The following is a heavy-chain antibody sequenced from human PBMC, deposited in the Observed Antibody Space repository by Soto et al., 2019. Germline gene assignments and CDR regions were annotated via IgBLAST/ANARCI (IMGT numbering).Heavy chain of an antibody. CDR1: GFTFSTRA. V-gene: IGHV3-23*01. Sequence: GGSLRLSCVASGFTFSTRAMMWVRQARGKSMEWVSGIVGSGDAFHADSVKGRFTISKDNSKNTLYLQMNALRAEDTAVYFCAKDAVSHDGGWIPDYWGQ. D-gene: IGHD5-12*01. CDR2: IVGSGDA. J-gene: IGHJ1*01. CDR3: AKDAVSHDGGWIPDY.